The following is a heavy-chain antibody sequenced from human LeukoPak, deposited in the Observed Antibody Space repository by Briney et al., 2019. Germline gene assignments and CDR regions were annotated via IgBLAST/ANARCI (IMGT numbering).Heavy chain of an antibody. V-gene: IGHV4-31*11. D-gene: IGHD3-22*01. J-gene: IGHJ4*02. CDR3: ARGRYYYDSSEVGYFDY. CDR1: GGSFSGYY. CDR2: IYYSGST. Sequence: PSETLSLTCAVYGGSFSGYYWSWIRQHPGKGLEWIGYIYYSGSTYYNPSLKSRVTISVDTSKNQFSLKLSSVTAADTAVYYCARGRYYYDSSEVGYFDYWGQGTLVTVSS.